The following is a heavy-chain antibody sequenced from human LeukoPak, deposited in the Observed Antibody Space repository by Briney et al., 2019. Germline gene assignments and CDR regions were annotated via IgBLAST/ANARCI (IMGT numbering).Heavy chain of an antibody. V-gene: IGHV3-30*03. CDR1: GFTFSSNG. J-gene: IGHJ4*02. D-gene: IGHD6-25*01. CDR2: ISYDGNTK. CDR3: ARESSGYYFDY. Sequence: GGSLRLSCAASGFTFSSNGMHWVRQAPGKGLEWVAFISYDGNTKYYADSVKGRFTISRDSSKNTLYLQMNTLRAEDTAVYYCARESSGYYFDYWGQGTLVTVSS.